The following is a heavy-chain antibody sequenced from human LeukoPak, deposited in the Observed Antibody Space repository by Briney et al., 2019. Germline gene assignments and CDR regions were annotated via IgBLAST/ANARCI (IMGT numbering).Heavy chain of an antibody. CDR3: ATDISIAAAGTAFDY. CDR1: GYTLTELS. Sequence: GASVEVSCKVSGYTLTELSMHWVRQAPGKGLEWMGGFDPEDGETIYAQKFQGRVTMTEDTSTDTAYMELSSLRSEDTAVYYCATDISIAAAGTAFDYWGQGTLVTVSS. J-gene: IGHJ4*02. CDR2: FDPEDGET. D-gene: IGHD6-13*01. V-gene: IGHV1-24*01.